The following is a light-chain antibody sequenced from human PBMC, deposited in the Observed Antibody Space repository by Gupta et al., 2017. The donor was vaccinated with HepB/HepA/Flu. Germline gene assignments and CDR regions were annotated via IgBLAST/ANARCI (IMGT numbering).Light chain of an antibody. V-gene: IGKV2D-29*01. CDR2: EVS. CDR1: QSLLHSDGKTY. CDR3: MQTINAPIT. J-gene: IGKJ5*01. Sequence: DIVLTHTPLSLSVTPGQPASISCKSSQSLLHSDGKTYLYWYLQKPGQPPQLLIYEVSNRFSGVPDRFSGSGSGTDFTLNVSRVDAEDAGVYYCMQTINAPITFGQGTQLGIK.